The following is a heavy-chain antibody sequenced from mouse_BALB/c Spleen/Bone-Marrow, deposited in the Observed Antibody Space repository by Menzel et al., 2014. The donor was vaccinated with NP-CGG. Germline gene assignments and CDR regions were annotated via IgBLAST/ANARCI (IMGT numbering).Heavy chain of an antibody. CDR1: GFTFSDYY. J-gene: IGHJ4*01. Sequence: EVQLVESVGGLVQPGGSLTLSCATSGFTFSDYYMSWVRPTPYRWLELVAYISNGGGSSYYPDTVKGRFTISRDNAKNPLYLQMSRLKSEDTAMYYCARQDYSYYYAMDYWGQGTSVTVSS. D-gene: IGHD2-13*01. CDR2: ISNGGGSS. V-gene: IGHV5-12*02. CDR3: ARQDYSYYYAMDY.